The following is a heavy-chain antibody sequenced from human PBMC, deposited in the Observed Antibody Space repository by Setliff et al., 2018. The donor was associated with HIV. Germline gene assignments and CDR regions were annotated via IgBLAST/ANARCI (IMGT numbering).Heavy chain of an antibody. CDR3: ARSIVPVASGYYYFEY. CDR1: GGSINSTSYY. Sequence: SETLSLTCNVSGGSINSTSYYWGWIRQPPGNGLEWIGNIYHTGSTYNKPSLKSRVTISVDTSKNQFSLRLSSVAAGDTAVYYCARSIVPVASGYYYFEYWGQGTLVTVSS. J-gene: IGHJ4*02. V-gene: IGHV4-39*01. D-gene: IGHD3-3*01. CDR2: IYHTGST.